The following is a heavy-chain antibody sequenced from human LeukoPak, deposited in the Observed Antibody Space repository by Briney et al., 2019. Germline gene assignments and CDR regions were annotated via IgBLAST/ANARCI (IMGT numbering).Heavy chain of an antibody. D-gene: IGHD6-19*01. V-gene: IGHV3-20*04. J-gene: IGHJ4*02. CDR2: INWNGGST. CDR1: GFIFDDHG. CDR3: AGGDRNGWYFDF. Sequence: PGGSLRLSCAASGFIFDDHGMSWVRQVPGKGLECVSGINWNGGSTGYADSVKGRFTISRDNAKNSLYLQMNSLRAEDTALYYCAGGDRNGWYFDFWGQGTLVTVSS.